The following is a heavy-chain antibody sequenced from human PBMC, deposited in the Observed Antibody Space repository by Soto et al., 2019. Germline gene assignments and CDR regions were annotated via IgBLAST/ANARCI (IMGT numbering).Heavy chain of an antibody. V-gene: IGHV4-31*03. CDR3: ASGGYSGYDSYYFDY. D-gene: IGHD5-12*01. Sequence: PSETLSLTCTVSGGSISSGGYYWSWIRQHPGKGLEWIGYIYYSGSTYYNPSLKSRVTISVDTSKNQFSLKLSSVTAADTAVYYCASGGYSGYDSYYFDYWGQGTLVTVPQ. CDR1: GGSISSGGYY. J-gene: IGHJ4*02. CDR2: IYYSGST.